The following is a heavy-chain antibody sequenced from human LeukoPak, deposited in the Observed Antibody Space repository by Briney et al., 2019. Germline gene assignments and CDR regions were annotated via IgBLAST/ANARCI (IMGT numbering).Heavy chain of an antibody. CDR3: ARDARPSMSY. CDR2: ISGSSSYI. J-gene: IGHJ4*02. V-gene: IGHV3-21*03. CDR1: GFTFSNFG. Sequence: GGSLDFSWPASGFTFSNFGRNWSRQAPGKGREWVSSISGSSSYIYYADSVKGRFTISRDNAKNSLYLQMNSLRAEDTAVYYCARDARPSMSYWGQGTLVTVSS.